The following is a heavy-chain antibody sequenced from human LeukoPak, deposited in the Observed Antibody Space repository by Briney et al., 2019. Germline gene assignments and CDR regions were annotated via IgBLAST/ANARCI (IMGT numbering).Heavy chain of an antibody. CDR1: GFTFSSYG. V-gene: IGHV3-30*18. Sequence: GRSLRLSCAASGFTFSSYGMHWVRQAPGKGLEWVAVISYDGSNKYYADSVKGRFTISRDNSKNTLYLQMNSLRAEDTAVYYCAKDTGSGSYFEGYYYYYSMDVWGQGTTVTVSS. CDR3: AKDTGSGSYFEGYYYYYSMDV. J-gene: IGHJ6*02. D-gene: IGHD3-10*01. CDR2: ISYDGSNK.